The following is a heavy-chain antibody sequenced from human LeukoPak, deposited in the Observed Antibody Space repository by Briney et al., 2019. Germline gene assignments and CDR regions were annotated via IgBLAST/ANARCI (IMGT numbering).Heavy chain of an antibody. V-gene: IGHV1-8*01. Sequence: ASVRVSCKASGYTFTDYDINWVRQASGQGLEWMGWMNPTSGNTGYAQKFQGRVTMTRDTSESTAYMELSSLRSEDTAVYYCARMTVSGRDNWFDPWGQGTLVTVSS. D-gene: IGHD6-19*01. CDR2: MNPTSGNT. CDR3: ARMTVSGRDNWFDP. J-gene: IGHJ5*02. CDR1: GYTFTDYD.